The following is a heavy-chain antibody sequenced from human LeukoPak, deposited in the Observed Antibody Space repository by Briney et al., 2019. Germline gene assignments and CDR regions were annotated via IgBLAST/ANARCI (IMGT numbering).Heavy chain of an antibody. CDR3: ARGPEQWLVQGGFDY. CDR2: ISSSGSTI. J-gene: IGHJ4*02. V-gene: IGHV3-48*03. D-gene: IGHD6-19*01. CDR1: GFTFSSYE. Sequence: GGSLRLSCAASGFTFSSYEMNWVRQAPGKGLEWVSYISSSGSTIYYADSVKGRFTISRDNAKNSLYLQMNSLRAEDTAVYYCARGPEQWLVQGGFDYWGQGTLVTVSS.